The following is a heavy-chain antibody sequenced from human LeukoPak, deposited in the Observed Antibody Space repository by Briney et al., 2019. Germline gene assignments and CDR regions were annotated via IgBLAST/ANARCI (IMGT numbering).Heavy chain of an antibody. CDR3: ARERNFYYFDY. CDR2: ITGDCNYI. V-gene: IGHV3-21*01. CDR1: GFTFNDYT. Sequence: GGSLRLSCAASGFTFNDYTMTWVRQAPGKGLEWISSITGDCNYIFYADSVKGRFTISRDNAQNSLFLELNSLRGEDTAVYYCARERNFYYFDYWGQGALVTVSS. J-gene: IGHJ4*02. D-gene: IGHD3-3*01.